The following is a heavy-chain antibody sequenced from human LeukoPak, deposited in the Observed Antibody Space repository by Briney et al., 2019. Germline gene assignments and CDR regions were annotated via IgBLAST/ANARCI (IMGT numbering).Heavy chain of an antibody. Sequence: ASVKVSCKASGYTVTELSMHWVRQAPGKGLEWMGGFDPEDGETIYAQKFQGRVTMTEDTSTDTAYMALGSLRSEDTAVYYCATFFPSSGPYCDYWGQRTLVTVSS. CDR2: FDPEDGET. CDR3: ATFFPSSGPYCDY. CDR1: GYTVTELS. V-gene: IGHV1-24*01. D-gene: IGHD3-22*01. J-gene: IGHJ4*02.